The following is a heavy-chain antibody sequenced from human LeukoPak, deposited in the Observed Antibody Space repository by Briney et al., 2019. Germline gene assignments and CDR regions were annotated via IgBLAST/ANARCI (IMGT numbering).Heavy chain of an antibody. CDR1: GYTFTSYD. CDR2: MNPNSGNT. Sequence: APVKVSCKASGYTFTSYDINWVRQAPGQGLEWMGWMNPNSGNTGYAQKFQGRVTMTRNTSISTAYMELSSLRSEDTAVYYCARVYDSSGYIDYWGQGTLVTVSS. J-gene: IGHJ4*02. D-gene: IGHD3-22*01. V-gene: IGHV1-8*01. CDR3: ARVYDSSGYIDY.